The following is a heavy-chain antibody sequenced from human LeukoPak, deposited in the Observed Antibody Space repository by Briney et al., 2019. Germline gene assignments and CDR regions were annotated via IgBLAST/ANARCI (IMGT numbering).Heavy chain of an antibody. V-gene: IGHV1-24*01. Sequence: ASVKVSCKVSGYTLTELSMHWVRQAPGKGLEWMGGFDPEDGETIYAQKFQGRVTMTEDTSTDTAYMELSSLRSEDTAVYYCATIPGYSYGCDRDYWGQGTLVTVSS. CDR1: GYTLTELS. J-gene: IGHJ4*02. CDR3: ATIPGYSYGCDRDY. D-gene: IGHD5-18*01. CDR2: FDPEDGET.